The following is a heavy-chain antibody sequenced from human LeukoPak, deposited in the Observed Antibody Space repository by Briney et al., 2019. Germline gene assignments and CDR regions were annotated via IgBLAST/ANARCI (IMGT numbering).Heavy chain of an antibody. CDR3: ARARVAGSSDFYC. CDR1: GDSVSSNSAA. CDR2: TYYRSKWYH. V-gene: IGHV6-1*01. Sequence: SQTLTLTCAISGDSVSSNSAAWNWNRQSPSIGLEWLGRTYYRSKWYHDYAECVNSRISINPVSSKIQCSLQLNSVTPEDTAVYYCARARVAGSSDFYCWGQGTLVTVAS. D-gene: IGHD6-19*01. J-gene: IGHJ4*02.